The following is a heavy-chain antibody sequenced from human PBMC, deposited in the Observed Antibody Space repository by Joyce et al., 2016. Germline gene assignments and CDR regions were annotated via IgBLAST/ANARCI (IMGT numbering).Heavy chain of an antibody. J-gene: IGHJ4*02. Sequence: EVQLVESGGGLVQPGGSLRLSCVASGFTFSSYWINLVRQAPGKGLEVVAGLKQDGSEKYYVDSVKGRFTISRDNAKNSLYLQMNSLRAEDTAVYYCARDVRYGYFDYWGQGTLVTVSS. CDR1: GFTFSSYW. CDR2: LKQDGSEK. D-gene: IGHD2-15*01. V-gene: IGHV3-7*01. CDR3: ARDVRYGYFDY.